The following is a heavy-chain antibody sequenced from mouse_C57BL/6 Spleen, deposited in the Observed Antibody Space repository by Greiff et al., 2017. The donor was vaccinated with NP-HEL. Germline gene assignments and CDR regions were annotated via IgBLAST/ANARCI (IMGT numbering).Heavy chain of an antibody. CDR1: GYSITSGYY. CDR3: ARDQTGTPWFAY. D-gene: IGHD4-1*01. J-gene: IGHJ3*01. V-gene: IGHV3-6*01. Sequence: EVKLVESGPGLVKPSQSLSLTCSVTGYSITSGYYWNWIRQFPGNKLEWMGYISYDGSNNYNPSLKNRISITRDTSKNQFFLKLNSVTTEDTATYYCARDQTGTPWFAYWGQGTLVTVSA. CDR2: ISYDGSN.